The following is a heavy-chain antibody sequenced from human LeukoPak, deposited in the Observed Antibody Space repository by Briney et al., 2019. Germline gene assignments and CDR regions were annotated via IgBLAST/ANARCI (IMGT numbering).Heavy chain of an antibody. V-gene: IGHV3-23*01. Sequence: PGGSLRLSCAASGFTFSSYAMSWVRQAPGKGLEWVSSISGSGGTTYYADSVKGRFTISRDSSKNTLYLQMNSLRVEDTAVYYCAKGRVFDDYWGQGTQVTVSS. D-gene: IGHD3-9*01. J-gene: IGHJ4*02. CDR2: ISGSGGTT. CDR3: AKGRVFDDY. CDR1: GFTFSSYA.